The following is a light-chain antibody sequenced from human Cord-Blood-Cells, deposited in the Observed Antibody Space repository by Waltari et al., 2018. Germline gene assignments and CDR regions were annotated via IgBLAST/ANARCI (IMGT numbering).Light chain of an antibody. J-gene: IGLJ2*01. Sequence: QSALTQPASVSGSPGQSITISCTGTSSDVGGYNYVSWYQQHPGKAPKLMIYEVSNRPSGFSNRFSGSKAGNTASLTISGLQAEDEADYYCSSYTSSNVVFGGGTKLTVL. CDR1: SSDVGGYNY. CDR3: SSYTSSNVV. V-gene: IGLV2-14*01. CDR2: EVS.